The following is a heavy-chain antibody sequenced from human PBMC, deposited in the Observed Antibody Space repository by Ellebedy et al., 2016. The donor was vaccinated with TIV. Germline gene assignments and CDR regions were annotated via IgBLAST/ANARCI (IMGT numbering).Heavy chain of an antibody. V-gene: IGHV3-7*01. CDR3: ATDGSYGDYLSPTHSFVN. CDR2: IRQDGSEK. Sequence: GESPKISCGASGFPFSSYWMSWVRQAPGKGLEGVANIRQDGSEKYYVDSVKVRFTISRDNDKNSLYLHVTSLSAEDTAMYYCATDGSYGDYLSPTHSFVNWGQGTMVTVSS. D-gene: IGHD4-17*01. CDR1: GFPFSSYW. J-gene: IGHJ3*02.